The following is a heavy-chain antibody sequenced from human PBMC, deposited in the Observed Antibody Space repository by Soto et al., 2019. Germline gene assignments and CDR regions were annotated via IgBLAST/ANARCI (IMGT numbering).Heavy chain of an antibody. CDR2: IYYSGST. CDR1: GGSISSYY. CDR3: ARQDDYDRWFDP. J-gene: IGHJ5*02. Sequence: PSETLSLTCTVSGGSISSYYWSWIRQPPGKGLEWIAYIYYSGSTNYNPSLKSRVTISVDTSKNQFSLKLSSVTAADTAVYYCARQDDYDRWFDPWGQGTLVTVSS. V-gene: IGHV4-59*08. D-gene: IGHD4-17*01.